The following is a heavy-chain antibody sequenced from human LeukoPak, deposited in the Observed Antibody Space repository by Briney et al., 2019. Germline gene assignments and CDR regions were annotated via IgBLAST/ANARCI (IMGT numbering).Heavy chain of an antibody. CDR3: ARGLGGKVTIFGVVIRVVSYYFDY. D-gene: IGHD3-3*01. CDR1: GYTFTSYD. J-gene: IGHJ4*02. V-gene: IGHV1-8*01. Sequence: ASVKVSCKASGYTFTSYDINWVRQATGQGLEWMGRMNPNSGNTGYAQKFQGRVTMTRNTPISTAYMELSSLRSEDTAVYYCARGLGGKVTIFGVVIRVVSYYFDYWGQGTLVTVSS. CDR2: MNPNSGNT.